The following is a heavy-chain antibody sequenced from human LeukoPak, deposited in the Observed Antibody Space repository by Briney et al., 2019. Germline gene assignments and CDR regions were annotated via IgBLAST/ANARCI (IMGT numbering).Heavy chain of an antibody. V-gene: IGHV3-30*02. CDR1: GFTFINYG. CDR2: IRYDRSNQ. J-gene: IGHJ4*02. CDR3: AKVSGFCFDY. D-gene: IGHD3-3*01. Sequence: GGSLRLSCAASGFTFINYGMHWVRQAPGKGLEWVAFIRYDRSNQYYADSVKGRFTISRDNSKNTVYLQMNSLRAEDTAAYYCAKVSGFCFDYWGQGTLVTVSS.